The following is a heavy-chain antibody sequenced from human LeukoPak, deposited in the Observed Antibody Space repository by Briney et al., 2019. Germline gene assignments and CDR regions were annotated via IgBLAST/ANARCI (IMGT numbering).Heavy chain of an antibody. J-gene: IGHJ4*02. CDR3: AKDGIAVAGRPNYFDY. CDR1: GFTFSNYA. D-gene: IGHD6-19*01. Sequence: GSLRLSCAASGFTFSNYAMSWVRQAPGKGLEWVSAISGSGGSTYYADSVKGRFTISRDNSKNTLYLQMNSLRAEDTAVYYCAKDGIAVAGRPNYFDYWGQGTLVTVSS. CDR2: ISGSGGST. V-gene: IGHV3-23*01.